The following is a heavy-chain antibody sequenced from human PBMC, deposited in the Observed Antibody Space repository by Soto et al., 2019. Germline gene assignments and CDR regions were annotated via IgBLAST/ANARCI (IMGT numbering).Heavy chain of an antibody. J-gene: IGHJ4*02. CDR1: GFTFSSYS. CDR3: ARDGSREIGGSCYDY. Sequence: EVQLVESGGGLVKPGGSLRLSCAASGFTFSSYSMNWVRQAPGKGLEWVSSISSSSSYIYYADSVKGRFTISRDNAKTSLDRQMNSLRAEDTAVYYWARDGSREIGGSCYDYWGQGTLVTVSS. D-gene: IGHD2-15*01. V-gene: IGHV3-21*01. CDR2: ISSSSSYI.